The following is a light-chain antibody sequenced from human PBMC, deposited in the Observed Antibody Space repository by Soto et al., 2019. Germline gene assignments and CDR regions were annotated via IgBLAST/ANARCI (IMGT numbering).Light chain of an antibody. CDR2: DND. CDR1: NSNIGKNF. CDR3: GTWETSLFFWV. Sequence: QSVLTQPPSVSAAPGQTVTISCAGPNSNIGKNFVSWYRQSPGTAPNLLLYDNDKRPSGIPDRFTGSRIDTSATLVISGLQTGGDAYYYCGTWETSLFFWVFGGGTKLTVL. V-gene: IGLV1-51*01. J-gene: IGLJ3*02.